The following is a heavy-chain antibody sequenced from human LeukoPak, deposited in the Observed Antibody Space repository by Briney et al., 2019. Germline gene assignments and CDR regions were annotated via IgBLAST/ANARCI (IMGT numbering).Heavy chain of an antibody. J-gene: IGHJ5*02. V-gene: IGHV3-21*01. Sequence: PGGSLRLSCAASGFTFSSYTMTWVRQAPGKGLEWVSVISGSGGTTYYADSVKGRFTISRDNAKNSLYLQMNSLRAEDTAVYYCARGYFDYDADQFDPWGQGTLVTVSS. D-gene: IGHD4-17*01. CDR3: ARGYFDYDADQFDP. CDR1: GFTFSSYT. CDR2: ISGSGGTT.